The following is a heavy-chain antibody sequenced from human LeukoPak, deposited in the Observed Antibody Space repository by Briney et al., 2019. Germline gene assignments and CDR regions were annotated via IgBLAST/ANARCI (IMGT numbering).Heavy chain of an antibody. J-gene: IGHJ5*02. D-gene: IGHD6-19*01. CDR3: ARPSVPYSSGWGPNWFDP. Sequence: ASVKVSCKASGYTFTAYYMHWVRQAPGQGLEWMGWINPNSGGTNYAQKFQGRVTMTRDTSISTAYMELSRLRSDDTAVYYCARPSVPYSSGWGPNWFDPWGQGTLVTVSS. V-gene: IGHV1-2*02. CDR1: GYTFTAYY. CDR2: INPNSGGT.